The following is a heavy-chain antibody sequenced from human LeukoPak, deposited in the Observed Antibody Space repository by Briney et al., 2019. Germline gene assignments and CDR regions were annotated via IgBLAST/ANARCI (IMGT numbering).Heavy chain of an antibody. J-gene: IGHJ4*02. D-gene: IGHD3-10*01. Sequence: ASVKVSCKASGGTFSSYAISWVRQAPGQGLEWTGRIIPIFGTANYAQKFQGRVTITTDESTSTAYMELSSLRSEDTAVYYCARDMGYYGSGTFDYWGQGTLVTVSS. CDR3: ARDMGYYGSGTFDY. V-gene: IGHV1-69*05. CDR1: GGTFSSYA. CDR2: IIPIFGTA.